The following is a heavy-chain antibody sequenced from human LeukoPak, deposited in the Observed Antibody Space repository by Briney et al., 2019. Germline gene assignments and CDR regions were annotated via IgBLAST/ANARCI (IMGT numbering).Heavy chain of an antibody. Sequence: SQTLSLTCAISGDSVSSNSAAWNWIRQSPSRGLEWLGRTYYRSKWYNDYAVSVKSRITINPDTSKNQFSLQLNSVTPEGTAVYYCASGTYSSSSGWLFDYWGQGTLVTVSS. CDR1: GDSVSSNSAA. CDR2: TYYRSKWYN. J-gene: IGHJ4*02. V-gene: IGHV6-1*01. D-gene: IGHD6-6*01. CDR3: ASGTYSSSSGWLFDY.